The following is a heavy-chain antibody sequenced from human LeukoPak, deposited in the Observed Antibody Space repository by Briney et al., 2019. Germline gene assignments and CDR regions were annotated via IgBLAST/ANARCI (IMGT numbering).Heavy chain of an antibody. CDR3: ARGPSYSSSDW. Sequence: GGSLGLSCAASGFTFISNYMSWVRRAPGKGLEWISVNYSDGSTYYADSVKGRFTISRDNSKNTLYLQMNSLRAEDTAVYYCARGPSYSSSDWWGQGTLVTISS. V-gene: IGHV3-53*01. CDR2: NYSDGST. J-gene: IGHJ4*02. CDR1: GFTFISNY. D-gene: IGHD6-6*01.